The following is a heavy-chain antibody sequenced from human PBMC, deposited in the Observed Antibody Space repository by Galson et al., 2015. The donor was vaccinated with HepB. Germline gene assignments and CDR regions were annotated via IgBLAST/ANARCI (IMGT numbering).Heavy chain of an antibody. CDR2: INPSGGST. D-gene: IGHD2-2*02. CDR1: GYTFTSYY. V-gene: IGHV1-46*01. Sequence: SVKVSCKASGYTFTSYYMHWVRQAPGQGLEWMGIINPSGGSTSYAQKFQGRVTMTRDTSTSTVYMELSSLRSEDTAVYYCARGLSVVVPAAIERGWFDPWGQGTLVTVSS. J-gene: IGHJ5*02. CDR3: ARGLSVVVPAAIERGWFDP.